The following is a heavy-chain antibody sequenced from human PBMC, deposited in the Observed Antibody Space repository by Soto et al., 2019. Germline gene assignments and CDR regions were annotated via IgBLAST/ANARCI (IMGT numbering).Heavy chain of an antibody. J-gene: IGHJ5*02. Sequence: ASVKVSCKASGYTFTSYYMHWVRQAPGQGLEWMGIINPSGGSTSYAQKFQGRVTMTRDTSTSTVYMELSSLRSEDTAVYYCARGYCSSTSCYETTGWFDPWGQGTLVTVSS. V-gene: IGHV1-46*01. CDR1: GYTFTSYY. D-gene: IGHD2-2*01. CDR3: ARGYCSSTSCYETTGWFDP. CDR2: INPSGGST.